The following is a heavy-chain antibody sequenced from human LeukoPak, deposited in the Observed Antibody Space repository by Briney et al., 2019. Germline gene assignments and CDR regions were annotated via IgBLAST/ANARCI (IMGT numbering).Heavy chain of an antibody. CDR1: GLTVSHNY. V-gene: IGHV3-53*01. Sequence: GGSLRLSCAASGLTVSHNYVSWVRQAPGKGLEWVSTIHTSGDTCYADSVKGRFTISRDTSKNTLYLQINSLRVEDTAVYYCIVFGDSNHWGQGTLVTVSS. CDR2: IHTSGDT. D-gene: IGHD4-17*01. CDR3: IVFGDSNH. J-gene: IGHJ5*02.